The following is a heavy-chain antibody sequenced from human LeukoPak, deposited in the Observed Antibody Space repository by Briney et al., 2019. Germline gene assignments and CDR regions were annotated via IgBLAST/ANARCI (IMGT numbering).Heavy chain of an antibody. CDR3: ARDLDGDEDFDY. V-gene: IGHV3-20*04. CDR2: IGSNGDDK. D-gene: IGHD5-24*01. Sequence: GGSLRLSCAASGFTFDDYGMSWVRQAPGKGLEWVSYIGSNGDDKLYADSVKGRFTIPRDDAKNSVYLQMNILRDEDTALYYCARDLDGDEDFDYWGQGTLVTVSS. J-gene: IGHJ4*02. CDR1: GFTFDDYG.